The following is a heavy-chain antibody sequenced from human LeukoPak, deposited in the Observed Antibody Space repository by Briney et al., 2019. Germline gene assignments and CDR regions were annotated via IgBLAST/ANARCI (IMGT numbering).Heavy chain of an antibody. V-gene: IGHV4-61*02. J-gene: IGHJ5*02. CDR2: IYTSGST. CDR1: GGSISSGSYY. Sequence: KPSETLSLTCTVSGGSISSGSYYWSWIRQPAGKGLEWIGRIYTSGSTNYNPSLKSRVTISVDTSKNQFSLKLSSVTAADTAMYYCARDCSTTSCYETGWFDPWGQGTLVTVSS. D-gene: IGHD2-2*01. CDR3: ARDCSTTSCYETGWFDP.